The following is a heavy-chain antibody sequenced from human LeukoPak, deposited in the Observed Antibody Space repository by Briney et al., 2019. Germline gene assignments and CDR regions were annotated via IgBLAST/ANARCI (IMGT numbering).Heavy chain of an antibody. CDR3: ARDSSGNYGSFDP. J-gene: IGHJ5*02. D-gene: IGHD3-22*01. CDR1: GGSISSYH. V-gene: IGHV4-4*07. Sequence: SETLSLTCTVSGGSISSYHWRWIRQPAGKGLEWIGRIYTSGTTNHNPSLKSRVTMSVDTSKNQFSLKLRSVTAADTAVYYCARDSSGNYGSFDPWGQGTLVTVSS. CDR2: IYTSGTT.